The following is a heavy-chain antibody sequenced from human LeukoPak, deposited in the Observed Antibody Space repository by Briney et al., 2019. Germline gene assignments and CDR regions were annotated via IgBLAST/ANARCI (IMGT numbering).Heavy chain of an antibody. J-gene: IGHJ4*02. CDR3: AKEGKVGATIDY. D-gene: IGHD1-26*01. V-gene: IGHV3-30*18. Sequence: GGSLRLSCAASGFTFSSYGMHWVRQAPGKGLEWVAVISYDGSNKYYADSVKGRFTISRDNSKNTLYLQMNSLRAEDTAVYNCAKEGKVGATIDYWGQGTLVTVSS. CDR1: GFTFSSYG. CDR2: ISYDGSNK.